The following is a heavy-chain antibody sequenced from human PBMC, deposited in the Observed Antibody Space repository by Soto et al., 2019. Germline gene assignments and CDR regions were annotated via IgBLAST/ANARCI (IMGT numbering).Heavy chain of an antibody. CDR2: IYYSGST. CDR3: ARRALPYYSQKPFDY. J-gene: IGHJ4*02. CDR1: GGSISSSSYY. V-gene: IGHV4-39*01. Sequence: QLQLQESGPGLVKPSETLSLTCTVSGGSISSSSYYWGWIRQPPGKGLEWIGSIYYSGSTYYNPSLKSRVTISVDTSKNHFSLKLSSVTAADTAVYYCARRALPYYSQKPFDYWGQGTLVTVSS. D-gene: IGHD4-4*01.